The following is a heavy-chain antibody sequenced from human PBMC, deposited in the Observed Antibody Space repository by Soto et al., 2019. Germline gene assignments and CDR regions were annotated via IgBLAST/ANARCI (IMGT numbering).Heavy chain of an antibody. V-gene: IGHV3-74*01. J-gene: IGHJ4*02. CDR3: TRDIGGKGAY. CDR2: IDEYGSTI. Sequence: GSLRLSCAASGFTFSSYWMHWVRQVPGKGLLWVSRIDEYGSTINYADSVKGRFTISRDNARNTLYLEMNSLRAEDTALYYCTRDIGGKGAYWGPGTLVTVSS. D-gene: IGHD3-10*01. CDR1: GFTFSSYW.